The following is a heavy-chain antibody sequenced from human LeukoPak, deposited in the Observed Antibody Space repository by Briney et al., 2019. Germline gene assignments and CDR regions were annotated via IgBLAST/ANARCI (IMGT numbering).Heavy chain of an antibody. CDR1: GFTFSSYA. Sequence: PGGSLRLSCAASGFTFSSYAMSWVRQAPGKGLEWVSAISGSGGSTYYADSVKGRFTISRDNSKNTLYLQMNSLRAEDTAVYYCAPDCSSTSCYGAFDYWGQGTLVAVSS. J-gene: IGHJ4*02. CDR3: APDCSSTSCYGAFDY. V-gene: IGHV3-23*01. D-gene: IGHD2-2*01. CDR2: ISGSGGST.